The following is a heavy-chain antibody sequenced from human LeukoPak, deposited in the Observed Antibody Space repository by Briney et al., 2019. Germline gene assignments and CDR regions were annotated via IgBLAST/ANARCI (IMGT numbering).Heavy chain of an antibody. J-gene: IGHJ4*02. Sequence: PGGSLRLSCAASGFTFSSYSMNWVRQAPGKGLEWVSYISSSGSTIYYADSVKGRFTISRDNAKNSLYLQMNSLRAEDTALYYCAKDTVGAGWGPGDYWGQGTLVTVSS. CDR1: GFTFSSYS. V-gene: IGHV3-48*04. CDR2: ISSSGSTI. CDR3: AKDTVGAGWGPGDY. D-gene: IGHD1-26*01.